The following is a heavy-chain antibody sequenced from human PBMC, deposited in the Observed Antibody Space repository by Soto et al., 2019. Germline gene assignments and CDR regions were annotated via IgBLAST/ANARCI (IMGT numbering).Heavy chain of an antibody. CDR1: GFTISGKKY. Sequence: DVQLVESGGGLIQPGESLRLSCAAFGFTISGKKYVAWVRQAPGKGLEWVSALYDIDGSFYADSVKGRFTNSSDSSKTTVYLQMNDLRPDDTAVYYCATWHEREHAYDVWGLGTTVTVSS. D-gene: IGHD1-1*01. CDR3: ATWHEREHAYDV. J-gene: IGHJ3*01. CDR2: LYDIDGS. V-gene: IGHV3-53*01.